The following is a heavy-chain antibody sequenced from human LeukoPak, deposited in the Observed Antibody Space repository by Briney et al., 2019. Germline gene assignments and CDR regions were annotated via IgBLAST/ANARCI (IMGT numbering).Heavy chain of an antibody. J-gene: IGHJ1*01. D-gene: IGHD6-19*01. CDR2: ISWNGGTI. V-gene: IGHV3-9*01. Sequence: GRSLRLSCAASGFTFDNYAMNWVRQVPGKCLEWISLISWNGGTIGYADSVKGRFTISRDNANNFLYLQMNSLRAEDTALYYCARAYIDRSLAGKKEFFQHWGQGTLVTVSS. CDR3: ARAYIDRSLAGKKEFFQH. CDR1: GFTFDNYA.